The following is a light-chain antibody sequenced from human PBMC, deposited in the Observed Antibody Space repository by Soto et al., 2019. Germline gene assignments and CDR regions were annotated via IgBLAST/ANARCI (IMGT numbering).Light chain of an antibody. CDR1: QSISSW. J-gene: IGKJ2*01. V-gene: IGKV1-5*01. CDR3: QQYSSYLYT. CDR2: DAS. Sequence: DIQMTQSPSTLSAYVGDRVTITCRASQSISSWLAWYQQKPGKAPKLLIYDASTLESGVPSRFSGSGSGKEFTLTISSLQPDDFATYYCQQYSSYLYTFGQGTKVDIK.